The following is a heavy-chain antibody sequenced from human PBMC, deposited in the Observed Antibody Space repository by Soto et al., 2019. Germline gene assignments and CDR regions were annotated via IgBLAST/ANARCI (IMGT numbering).Heavy chain of an antibody. J-gene: IGHJ4*02. Sequence: PSETLSLTCAVYGGSFSGYYWSWIRQPPGKGLEWIGEINHSGSTNYNPSLKSRVTISVDTSKNQFSLKLSSVTAADTAVYYCARVNGGRMARGREYWGKGTLITVSS. D-gene: IGHD2-8*01. CDR3: ARVNGGRMARGREY. CDR2: INHSGST. V-gene: IGHV4-34*01. CDR1: GGSFSGYY.